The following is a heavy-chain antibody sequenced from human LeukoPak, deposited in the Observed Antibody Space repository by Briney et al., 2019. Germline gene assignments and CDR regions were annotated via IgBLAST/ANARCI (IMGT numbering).Heavy chain of an antibody. Sequence: ASVKVSCKASGYTFTSYYMHWVRQAPGQGLEWMGIINPSGGSTSYAQKFQGRVTMTRDTSTSTVYMELSSLRSEDTAVYYCAIRYCSGGSCPNWGQGTLVTVSS. CDR2: INPSGGST. J-gene: IGHJ4*02. V-gene: IGHV1-46*01. D-gene: IGHD2-15*01. CDR3: AIRYCSGGSCPN. CDR1: GYTFTSYY.